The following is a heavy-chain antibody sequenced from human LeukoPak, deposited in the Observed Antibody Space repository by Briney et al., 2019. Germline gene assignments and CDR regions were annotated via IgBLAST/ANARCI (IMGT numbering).Heavy chain of an antibody. J-gene: IGHJ4*02. CDR2: IQNDGSKK. CDR3: ARDLHPWAGDY. V-gene: IGHV3-30*02. Sequence: GGSLRLSCAASGFSFGSYGMHWVRQAPGKGLEWVAFIQNDGSKKYYADYVKGLFTISRDNSKNTLDLQMNNLRAEDTALYYCARDLHPWAGDYWGQGALVTDSS. CDR1: GFSFGSYG.